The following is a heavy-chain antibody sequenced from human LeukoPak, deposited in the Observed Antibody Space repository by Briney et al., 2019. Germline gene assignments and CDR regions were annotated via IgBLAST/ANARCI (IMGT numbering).Heavy chain of an antibody. CDR3: ARDYDYYIDV. V-gene: IGHV3-7*01. CDR1: GFTFSRNW. J-gene: IGHJ6*03. CDR2: IKQDGSVK. Sequence: SGGSLRLSCAASGFTFSRNWMTWVRQAPGRGLEWVANIKQDGSVKYYVDSVKGRFTISRDNAENSMYLQMNSLRVEDTAVYYCARDYDYYIDVWGKGTTVTVSS.